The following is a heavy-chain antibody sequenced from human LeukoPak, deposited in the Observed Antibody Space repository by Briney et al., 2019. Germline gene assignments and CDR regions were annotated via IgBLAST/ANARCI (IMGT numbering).Heavy chain of an antibody. D-gene: IGHD3-16*02. CDR3: ARMRLGELSFDY. J-gene: IGHJ4*02. Sequence: ASVKVFCKASGGTFSSYAISWVRQAPGQGLEWMGGIIPIFGTANYAQKFQGRVTITTDESTSTAYMELSSLRSEDTAVYYCARMRLGELSFDYWGQGTLVTVSS. V-gene: IGHV1-69*05. CDR2: IIPIFGTA. CDR1: GGTFSSYA.